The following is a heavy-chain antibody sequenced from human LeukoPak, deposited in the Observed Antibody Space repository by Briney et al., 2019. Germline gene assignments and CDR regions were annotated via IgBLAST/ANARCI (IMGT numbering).Heavy chain of an antibody. J-gene: IGHJ4*02. CDR3: ARIYDSGDYYFRHFDY. CDR1: GYTFTSYG. CDR2: ISAYNGNT. V-gene: IGHV1-18*01. D-gene: IGHD3-22*01. Sequence: ASVKVSCKASGYTFTSYGISWVRQAPGQGLEWMGWISAYNGNTNYAQNLRGRVTMTTDTSTSTAYMELRSLRSDDTAVYYCARIYDSGDYYFRHFDYWGQGTLVTVSS.